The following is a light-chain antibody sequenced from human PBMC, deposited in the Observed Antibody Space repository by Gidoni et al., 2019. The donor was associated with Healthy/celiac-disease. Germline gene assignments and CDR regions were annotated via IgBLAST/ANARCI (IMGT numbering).Light chain of an antibody. CDR2: KAS. CDR3: QQYNSYLT. Sequence: DIQMTQSPSTLSASVGDRVTITCRASQSISNWLAWYQQKLGKAPKLLIYKASSLESGVPSRFSGSGSGTEFTLTISSLQPDDFATYYCQQYNSYLTFGGGTKVEIK. V-gene: IGKV1-5*03. CDR1: QSISNW. J-gene: IGKJ4*01.